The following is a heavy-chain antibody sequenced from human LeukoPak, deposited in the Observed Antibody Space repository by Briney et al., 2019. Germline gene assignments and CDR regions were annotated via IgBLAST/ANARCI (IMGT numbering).Heavy chain of an antibody. J-gene: IGHJ5*02. D-gene: IGHD2-2*01. CDR1: GFTFSSYS. V-gene: IGHV3-21*01. CDR3: ARAPSSYCSSTSCSWGEFDP. CDR2: ISSSSSYI. Sequence: PGGSLRLSCAASGFTFSSYSMNWVRQAPGKGLEWVSSISSSSSYIYYADSVKGRFTISRDNAKNSLYLQMNSLRAEDTAVYYCARAPSSYCSSTSCSWGEFDPWGQGTLVTVSS.